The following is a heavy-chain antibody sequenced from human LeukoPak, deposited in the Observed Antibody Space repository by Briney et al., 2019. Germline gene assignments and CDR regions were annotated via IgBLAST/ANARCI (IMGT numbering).Heavy chain of an antibody. J-gene: IGHJ4*02. CDR1: GFTFSSYS. V-gene: IGHV3-48*01. D-gene: IGHD2-2*01. CDR2: ISSSSTTI. Sequence: GGSLRLSCAASGFTFSSYSMNWVRQAPGKGLEWVSYISSSSTTIYYADSVKGRFTISRDNSKNTLYLQMNSLRAEDTAVYYCASGYCSSTSCYAFDYWGQGTLVTVSS. CDR3: ASGYCSSTSCYAFDY.